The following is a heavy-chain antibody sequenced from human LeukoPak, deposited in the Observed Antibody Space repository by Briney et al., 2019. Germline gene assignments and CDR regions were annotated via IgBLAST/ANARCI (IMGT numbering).Heavy chain of an antibody. J-gene: IGHJ2*01. D-gene: IGHD6-19*01. CDR1: GYSISSGYY. CDR2: IYHSGST. Sequence: SETLSLTCTVSGYSISSGYYWGWIRQPPGKGLEWIGSIYHSGSTYYNPSLKSRVTISVDTSKNQFSLKLSSVTAADTAVYYCARYLYSSGWFYWYFDLWGRGTLVTVSS. V-gene: IGHV4-38-2*02. CDR3: ARYLYSSGWFYWYFDL.